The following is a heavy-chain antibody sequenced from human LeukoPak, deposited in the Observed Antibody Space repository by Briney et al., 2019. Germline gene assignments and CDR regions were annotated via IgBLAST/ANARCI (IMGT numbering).Heavy chain of an antibody. CDR2: IKQDGSEK. CDR1: GFTFSSYW. J-gene: IGHJ6*03. CDR3: ARDDGGGSYYDFWSAYRADPYYYMDV. Sequence: GGSLRLSCGASGFTFSSYWMSWVRQAPGKGLEWVANIKQDGSEKYYVDSVKGRFTISRDNAKNSLYLQMNSLRAEDTAVYYCARDDGGGSYYDFWSAYRADPYYYMDVWGKGTTVTVSS. D-gene: IGHD3-3*01. V-gene: IGHV3-7*01.